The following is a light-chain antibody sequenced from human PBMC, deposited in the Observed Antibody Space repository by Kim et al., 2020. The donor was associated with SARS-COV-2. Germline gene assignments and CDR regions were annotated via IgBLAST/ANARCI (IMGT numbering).Light chain of an antibody. V-gene: IGLV2-14*03. CDR1: SSDIGRYDF. CDR2: DVR. J-gene: IGLJ3*02. CDR3: SSYSSSSTLVV. Sequence: QSITISCTGSSSDIGRYDFVSWYQKRPGKAPKLIIYDVRDRPSEISDRFSGSKSGNTASLTISSLQAEDEADYYCSSYSSSSTLVVFGGGTKLTVL.